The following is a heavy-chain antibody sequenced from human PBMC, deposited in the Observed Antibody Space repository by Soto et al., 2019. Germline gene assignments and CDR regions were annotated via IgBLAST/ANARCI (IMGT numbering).Heavy chain of an antibody. J-gene: IGHJ3*02. CDR2: IVVGSGNT. CDR3: AADKSGSYAFDI. V-gene: IGHV1-58*02. Sequence: ASVKVSCKASGFTFTSSAMQWVRQARGQRLEWIGWIVVGSGNTNYAQKFQERVTITRDMSTSTAYMELSSLRSEYTAVYYCAADKSGSYAFDIWGQGTMVTVSS. CDR1: GFTFTSSA. D-gene: IGHD1-26*01.